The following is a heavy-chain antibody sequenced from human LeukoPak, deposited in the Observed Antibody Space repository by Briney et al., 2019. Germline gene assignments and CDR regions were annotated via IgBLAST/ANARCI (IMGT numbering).Heavy chain of an antibody. CDR1: GGSISSGSYY. D-gene: IGHD3-22*01. CDR3: STEDYYDSSGYYFDY. V-gene: IGHV4-61*02. J-gene: IGHJ4*01. CDR2: IYTSGST. Sequence: PSETLSLTCTVSGGSISSGSYYWSWIRQPAGKGLEWIGRIYTSGSTNYNPSLKSRVTISVDTSKNQFSLKLSSVTAADTTVYYYSTEDYYDSSGYYFDYWGQGTLVTVSS.